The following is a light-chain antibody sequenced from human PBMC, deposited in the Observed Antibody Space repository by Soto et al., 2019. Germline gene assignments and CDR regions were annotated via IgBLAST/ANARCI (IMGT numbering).Light chain of an antibody. CDR1: QSVSSN. V-gene: IGKV3-15*01. CDR2: GAS. CDR3: HQYDNWPPAT. Sequence: EIVMTQSPATLSVSPGERATLSCRASQSVSSNLAWYQLKPGQAPRLLIYGASTRATGIPVRFSGSGSGTQFTLTISSRQSEDFAVYYCHQYDNWPPATFGGGTKVEIK. J-gene: IGKJ4*01.